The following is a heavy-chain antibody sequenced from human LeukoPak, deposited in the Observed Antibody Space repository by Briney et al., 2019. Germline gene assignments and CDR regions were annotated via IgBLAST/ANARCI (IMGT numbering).Heavy chain of an antibody. CDR3: ARLMYYYGSGSYLY. CDR1: GFTFSSYA. D-gene: IGHD3-10*01. Sequence: GGSLRLSCAASGFTFSSYAMSWVRQAPGKGLEWVSAISGSGGSTYYADSVKGRFTISRDNSKNTLYLQMNSLRAEDTAVYYCARLMYYYGSGSYLYWGQGTLVTVSS. CDR2: ISGSGGST. V-gene: IGHV3-23*01. J-gene: IGHJ4*02.